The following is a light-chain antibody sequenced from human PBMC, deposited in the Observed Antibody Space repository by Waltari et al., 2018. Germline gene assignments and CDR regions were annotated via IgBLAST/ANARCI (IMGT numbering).Light chain of an antibody. V-gene: IGKV3-20*01. CDR2: GES. J-gene: IGKJ1*01. CDR3: QHHFRLPAT. Sequence: SCRSSQSRSRYLAWYQQKPGQAPRLLIYGESNRATGVPPRFSGSGSGTDFSLTISGLEPEDSAVYYCQHHFRLPATFGQGTKVEIK. CDR1: QSRSRY.